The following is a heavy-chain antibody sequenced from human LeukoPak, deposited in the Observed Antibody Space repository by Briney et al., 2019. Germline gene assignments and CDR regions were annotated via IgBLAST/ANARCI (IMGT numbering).Heavy chain of an antibody. CDR3: AKDTDPDYYGSGSYDY. Sequence: GGSLRLSCAASGFTFSSYSMNWVRQAPGKGLEWVSYISSSSSTIYYADSVKGRFTISRDNSKNTLYLQMNSLRAEDTAVYYCAKDTDPDYYGSGSYDYWGQGTLVTVSS. J-gene: IGHJ4*02. D-gene: IGHD3-10*01. V-gene: IGHV3-48*01. CDR2: ISSSSSTI. CDR1: GFTFSSYS.